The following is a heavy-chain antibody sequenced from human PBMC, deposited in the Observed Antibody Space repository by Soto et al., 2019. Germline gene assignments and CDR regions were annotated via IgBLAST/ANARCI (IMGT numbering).Heavy chain of an antibody. Sequence: PSETLSLTCAVSGGSISSLNWWSWARQPPGKGLEWIGEIYHRGSTNYNPSLKSRVTISVDTSKNQFSLKLTSLTAADTAVYFCERHSWYLGDHFFRPLGQGTLVTVSS. J-gene: IGHJ5*02. D-gene: IGHD6-13*01. CDR2: IYHRGST. CDR1: GGSISSLNW. CDR3: ERHSWYLGDHFFRP. V-gene: IGHV4-4*02.